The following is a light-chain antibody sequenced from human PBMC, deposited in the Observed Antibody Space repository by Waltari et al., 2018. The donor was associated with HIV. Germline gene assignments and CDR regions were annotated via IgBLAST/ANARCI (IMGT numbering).Light chain of an antibody. CDR3: QKYNSAPRT. CDR1: QAIGNS. Sequence: QMTQSPSSLSASVGARINITCRASQAIGNSLAWYQQRPGKVPQLLIYAASTLQSGVPSRFSGFGSGTNFTLAIANVQPEDVATYFCQKYNSAPRTFGQGTKVEI. V-gene: IGKV1-27*01. J-gene: IGKJ1*01. CDR2: AAS.